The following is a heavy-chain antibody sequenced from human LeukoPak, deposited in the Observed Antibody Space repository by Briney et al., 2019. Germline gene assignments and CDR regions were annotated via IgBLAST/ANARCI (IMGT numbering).Heavy chain of an antibody. CDR1: GGSISSSSYY. CDR2: IYYSGST. D-gene: IGHD3-10*01. Sequence: SETLSLTCTVSGGSISSSSYYWGWIRQPPGKGLEWIGSIYYSGSTYYNPSLKSRVTISVDTSKNQFSLKLSSVTAADTAVYYCASPPPVRGRLKNDDYYYYYYMDVWGKGTTVTASS. V-gene: IGHV4-39*07. CDR3: ASPPPVRGRLKNDDYYYYYYMDV. J-gene: IGHJ6*03.